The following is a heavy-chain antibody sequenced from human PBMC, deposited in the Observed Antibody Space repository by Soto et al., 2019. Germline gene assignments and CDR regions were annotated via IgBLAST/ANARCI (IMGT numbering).Heavy chain of an antibody. Sequence: SGPTLVNPTQTLTLTCTFSGFSLSTSGMCVSWIRQPPGKALEWLALIDWDDDKYHSTSLKTRLTISKDTSKNQVVLTMTNMDPVDTATYYCARIHRYSSSWYRGFDPWGQGTLVTVSS. J-gene: IGHJ5*02. D-gene: IGHD6-13*01. CDR1: GFSLSTSGMC. CDR3: ARIHRYSSSWYRGFDP. V-gene: IGHV2-70*01. CDR2: IDWDDDK.